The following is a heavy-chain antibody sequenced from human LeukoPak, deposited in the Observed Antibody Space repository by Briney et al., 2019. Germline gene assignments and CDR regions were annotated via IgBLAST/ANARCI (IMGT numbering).Heavy chain of an antibody. J-gene: IGHJ4*02. D-gene: IGHD5-24*01. V-gene: IGHV1-69*06. CDR1: GGTFSSYA. Sequence: SVKVSCKASGGTFSSYAISWVRQAPGQGLEWMGGIIPIFGTANYAQKFQGRVTITADKSTSTAYMELSSLRSEDTAVYYCARGRDLIEHLFDYWGQGTLVTVSS. CDR3: ARGRDLIEHLFDY. CDR2: IIPIFGTA.